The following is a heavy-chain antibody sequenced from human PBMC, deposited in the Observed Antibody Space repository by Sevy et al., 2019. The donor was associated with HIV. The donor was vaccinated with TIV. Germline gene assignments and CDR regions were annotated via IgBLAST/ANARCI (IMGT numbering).Heavy chain of an antibody. J-gene: IGHJ3*02. Sequence: ASVKVSCKASGYTFTSYDINWVRQATGQGLEWMGWMNPNSGNTGYAQKFQGRVTMTRNTSISTAYMELGSLGSEDTAVYYCARGSITIFGVVIRIWNGAFDIWGQGTMVTVSS. D-gene: IGHD3-3*01. V-gene: IGHV1-8*01. CDR2: MNPNSGNT. CDR1: GYTFTSYD. CDR3: ARGSITIFGVVIRIWNGAFDI.